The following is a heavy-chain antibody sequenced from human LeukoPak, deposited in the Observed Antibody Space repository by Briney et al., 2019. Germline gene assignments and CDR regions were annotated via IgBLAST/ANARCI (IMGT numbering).Heavy chain of an antibody. Sequence: GGSLRLSCAASGFTFSSYAMSWVRQAPGKGLEWVSAISGSGGSTYYADSVKGRFTISRDNSKNTMYLQMKSLRAEDTAVYFCAKALDSSGYSAFDIWGQGTMVTVSS. CDR1: GFTFSSYA. CDR3: AKALDSSGYSAFDI. D-gene: IGHD3-22*01. CDR2: ISGSGGST. V-gene: IGHV3-23*01. J-gene: IGHJ3*02.